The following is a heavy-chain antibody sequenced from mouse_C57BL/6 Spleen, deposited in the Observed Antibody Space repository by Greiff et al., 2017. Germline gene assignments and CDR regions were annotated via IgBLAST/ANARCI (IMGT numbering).Heavy chain of an antibody. Sequence: VHLVESGPGLVQPSQSLSITCTVSGFSLTSYGVHWVRQPPGKGLEWLGVIWSGGSTDYNAAFISRLSISKDNSKSQVFFKMNSLQADDTAIYYCAKNVGYYGSSYAMDYWGQGTSVTVSS. CDR1: GFSLTSYG. D-gene: IGHD1-1*01. CDR3: AKNVGYYGSSYAMDY. J-gene: IGHJ4*01. V-gene: IGHV2-4*01. CDR2: IWSGGST.